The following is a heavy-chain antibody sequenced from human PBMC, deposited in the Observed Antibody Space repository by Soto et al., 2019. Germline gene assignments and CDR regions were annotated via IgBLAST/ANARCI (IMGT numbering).Heavy chain of an antibody. J-gene: IGHJ4*02. Sequence: EVHLLESGGGVVQPGKCLKISCATSGFAFSDYPMTWVRQPPGQGLEWVSGISASGEKPYYADSVKGRFTISRDNSKNTLSLQMYSLRVEDTGIYYCAKLEWLEFGGDYWGQGTLVTVSS. V-gene: IGHV3-23*01. CDR1: GFAFSDYP. D-gene: IGHD6-19*01. CDR2: ISASGEKP. CDR3: AKLEWLEFGGDY.